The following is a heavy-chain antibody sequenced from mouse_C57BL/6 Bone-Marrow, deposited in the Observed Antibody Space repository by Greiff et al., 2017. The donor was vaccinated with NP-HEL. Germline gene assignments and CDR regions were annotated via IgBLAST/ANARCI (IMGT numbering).Heavy chain of an antibody. CDR3: ARKNYYYGSSYCWYFDV. CDR2: INPNNGGT. Sequence: VQLQQSGPELVKPGASVKISCKASGYTFTDYYMNWVKQSHGKSLEWIGDINPNNGGTSYNQKFKGKATLTVDKSSSTAYMELRSLTSEDSAVYYCARKNYYYGSSYCWYFDVWGTGTTVTVSS. V-gene: IGHV1-26*01. D-gene: IGHD1-1*01. J-gene: IGHJ1*03. CDR1: GYTFTDYY.